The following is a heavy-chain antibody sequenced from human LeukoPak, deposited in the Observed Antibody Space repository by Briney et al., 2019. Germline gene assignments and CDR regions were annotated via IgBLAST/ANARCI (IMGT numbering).Heavy chain of an antibody. CDR2: INTYNGDT. Sequence: ASVKVSCKASGYTFVNYGLSWVRQAPGQGLEWMGRINTYNGDTDYARNVRGRVIMTTDTSTSTGYTELRGLRSDDTAVYYCARDGVVIRGAFTLSYNAMDVWGQGTTVAVSS. J-gene: IGHJ6*02. D-gene: IGHD2-2*01. V-gene: IGHV1-18*01. CDR1: GYTFVNYG. CDR3: ARDGVVIRGAFTLSYNAMDV.